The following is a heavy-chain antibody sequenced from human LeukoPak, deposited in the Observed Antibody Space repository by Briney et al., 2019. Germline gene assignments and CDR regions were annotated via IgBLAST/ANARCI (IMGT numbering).Heavy chain of an antibody. CDR3: ASTRLKTSGYAFDI. CDR2: IYYSGST. CDR1: GGSISSSSYY. J-gene: IGHJ3*02. D-gene: IGHD1-26*01. V-gene: IGHV4-39*07. Sequence: KASETLSLTCTVSGGSISSSSYYWGWIRQPPGKGLEWIGSIYYSGSTYYNPSLKSRVTISVDTSKNQFSLKLSSVTAADTAVYYCASTRLKTSGYAFDIWGQGTMVTVSS.